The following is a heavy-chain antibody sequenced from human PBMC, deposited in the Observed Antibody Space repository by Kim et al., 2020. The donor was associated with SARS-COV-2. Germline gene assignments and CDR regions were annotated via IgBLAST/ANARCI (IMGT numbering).Heavy chain of an antibody. CDR3: ARIGAYVLLSGNYSYYGMDV. Sequence: GGSLRLSCAASGFTFNSYEMNWVRQAPGKGLEWVSYMSNSGSAIYYADSVKGRFTISRDNTKNSLYLQMNNLRAEVTAIYHCARIGAYVLLSGNYSYYGMDVWGQGTTVTVSS. V-gene: IGHV3-48*03. CDR2: MSNSGSAI. D-gene: IGHD3-9*01. J-gene: IGHJ6*02. CDR1: GFTFNSYE.